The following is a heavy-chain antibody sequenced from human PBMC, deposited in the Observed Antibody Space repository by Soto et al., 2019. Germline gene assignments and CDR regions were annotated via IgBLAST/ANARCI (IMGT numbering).Heavy chain of an antibody. CDR2: IYPGDSDT. D-gene: IGHD1-26*01. J-gene: IGHJ4*02. V-gene: IGHV5-51*01. Sequence: PGESLKISCKTSGYSFTSYWIGWVRQMPRKGPEWMGIIYPGDSDTRYSPSFQGQVTISADKSTNTAYLHWSNLKPSDTAMYYRATYRVSAPFDYWGQGTLVTVSS. CDR1: GYSFTSYW. CDR3: ATYRVSAPFDY.